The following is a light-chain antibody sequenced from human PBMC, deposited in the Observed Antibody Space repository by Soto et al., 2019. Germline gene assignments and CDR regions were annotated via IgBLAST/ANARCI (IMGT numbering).Light chain of an antibody. Sequence: EIVLRQSPGTLSLSPGERATLSCRASQSVSSKYLAWYQQKSGQAPRVLVYGTSIRASGAPDRFSGGESGTDFTLTITRLEPEDFAVYYCQQYGSSLLTFGPGTKLDFK. CDR1: QSVSSKY. CDR2: GTS. CDR3: QQYGSSLLT. J-gene: IGKJ3*01. V-gene: IGKV3-20*01.